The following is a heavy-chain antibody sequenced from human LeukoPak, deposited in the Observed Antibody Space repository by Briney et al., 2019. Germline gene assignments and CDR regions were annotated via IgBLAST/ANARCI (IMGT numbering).Heavy chain of an antibody. CDR2: IYYSGST. J-gene: IGHJ6*03. V-gene: IGHV4-39*01. CDR1: GGSISSSSYY. Sequence: SETLSLTCTVSGGSISSSSYYWGWLRQPPGKGLEWIGSIYYSGSTYYNPSLKSRVTISVDTSKNQFSLKLSSVTAADTAVYYCARLKVYYYYYYMDVWGKGTTVTVSS. CDR3: ARLKVYYYYYYMDV.